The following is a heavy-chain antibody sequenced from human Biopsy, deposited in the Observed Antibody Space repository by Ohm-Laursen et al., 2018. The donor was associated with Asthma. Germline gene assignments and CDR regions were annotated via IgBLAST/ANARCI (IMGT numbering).Heavy chain of an antibody. Sequence: SQTLSLTSSGFTCAISWMCWVCQGPGKGLELVANRKHDGSENNHVDSLKGRFTISRDNAKNSLYLQMKSLRAEDAAVYYCSRTFHFWSAYHAEHYQLWGQGTLVTVSS. V-gene: IGHV3-7*01. CDR3: SRTFHFWSAYHAEHYQL. D-gene: IGHD3-3*02. CDR1: GFTCAISW. CDR2: RKHDGSEN. J-gene: IGHJ1*01.